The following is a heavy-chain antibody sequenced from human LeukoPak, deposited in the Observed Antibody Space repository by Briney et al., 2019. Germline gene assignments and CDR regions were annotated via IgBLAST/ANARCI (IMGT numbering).Heavy chain of an antibody. D-gene: IGHD3-22*01. V-gene: IGHV3-33*01. J-gene: IGHJ4*02. CDR1: GFTFSSYG. CDR3: ARDAPYYDSSGYYCDY. CDR2: IWYDGSNK. Sequence: GGSLRLSCAASGFTFSSYGMHWVRQAPGKGLEWVAVIWYDGSNKYYADSVKGRFTISRDNSKNTLYLQMNSLRAEDTAVYYCARDAPYYDSSGYYCDYWGQGTLDTVSS.